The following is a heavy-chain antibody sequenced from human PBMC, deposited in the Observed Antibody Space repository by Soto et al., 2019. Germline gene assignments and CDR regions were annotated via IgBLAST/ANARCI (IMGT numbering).Heavy chain of an antibody. V-gene: IGHV3-21*01. D-gene: IGHD4-17*01. CDR3: VREAYGGRSPRSDY. J-gene: IGHJ4*02. CDR1: GFIFSSYS. Sequence: GGSLRLSCAASGFIFSSYSMNWVRQAPGKGLEWVSSISGSSSYIYYADSVKGRFTISRDNAKNSLFLQMNSLRAEDTAVYYCVREAYGGRSPRSDYWGQGTKITVSS. CDR2: ISGSSSYI.